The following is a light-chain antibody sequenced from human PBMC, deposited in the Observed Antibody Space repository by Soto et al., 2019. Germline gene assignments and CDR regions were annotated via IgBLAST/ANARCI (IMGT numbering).Light chain of an antibody. CDR2: GAS. Sequence: IVMTQSPAILSVSPGERATLSCRASQSVRNNLGWYQQKPGQAPRLLIYGASIRATGIPARFSGSGSGTEFTLTISSLQSEDYAVYYCQQYNDWPPLTFGGGTKV. CDR1: QSVRNN. CDR3: QQYNDWPPLT. V-gene: IGKV3-15*01. J-gene: IGKJ4*02.